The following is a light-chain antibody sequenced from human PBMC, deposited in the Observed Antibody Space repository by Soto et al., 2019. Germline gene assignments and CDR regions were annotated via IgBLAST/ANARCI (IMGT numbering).Light chain of an antibody. V-gene: IGLV1-40*01. CDR1: SSNIGSGFD. J-gene: IGLJ2*01. CDR3: HSYDISLSGMV. CDR2: RNN. Sequence: QSVLTQPPSVSGAPGQAVTISCAGRSSNIGSGFDVHWYQQLPGTAPKLLIYRNNNRPSGVPDRFFGSKSGTSASLAIIGLRPEDEADYYCHSYDISLSGMVFGGGTKLTVL.